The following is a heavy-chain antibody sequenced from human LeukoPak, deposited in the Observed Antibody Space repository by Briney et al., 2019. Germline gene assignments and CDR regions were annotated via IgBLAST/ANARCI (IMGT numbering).Heavy chain of an antibody. CDR1: GFTVSSNY. J-gene: IGHJ4*02. V-gene: IGHV3-66*01. D-gene: IGHD5-18*01. Sequence: GGSLRLSCAASGFTVSSNYMSWVRQAPGKGLEWVSVIYSGGSTYYADSVKGRFTISRDNSKNTLYLQMNSLRAEDTAVYYCARDLNVDTATLDYWGQGTLVTVSS. CDR2: IYSGGST. CDR3: ARDLNVDTATLDY.